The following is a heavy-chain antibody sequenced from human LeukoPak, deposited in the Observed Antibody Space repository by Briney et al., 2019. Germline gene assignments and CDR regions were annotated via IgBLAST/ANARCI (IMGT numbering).Heavy chain of an antibody. CDR3: ARENYGVDY. CDR2: IYHSGST. D-gene: IGHD4-17*01. CDR1: GLPFSHYD. Sequence: LRLSCAVSGLPFSHYDMNWVRQPPGKGLEWIGEIYHSGSTNYNPSLKSRVTISVDTSKNQFSLKLSSVTAADTAVYYCARENYGVDYWGQGTLVTVSS. J-gene: IGHJ4*02. V-gene: IGHV4-34*01.